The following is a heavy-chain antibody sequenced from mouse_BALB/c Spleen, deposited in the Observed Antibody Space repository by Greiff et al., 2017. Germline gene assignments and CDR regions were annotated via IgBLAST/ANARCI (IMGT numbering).Heavy chain of an antibody. CDR2: IDPSDSYT. CDR3: ARSNFDY. J-gene: IGHJ2*01. CDR1: GYTFTSYW. V-gene: IGHV1-69*02. Sequence: QVQLQQPGAELVKPGASVKLSCKASGYTFTSYWMHWVKQRPGQGLEWIGEIDPSDSYTNYNQKFKGKATLTVDKSSSTAYMQLSSLTSEDSAVYYCARSNFDYWGQGTTLTVSS.